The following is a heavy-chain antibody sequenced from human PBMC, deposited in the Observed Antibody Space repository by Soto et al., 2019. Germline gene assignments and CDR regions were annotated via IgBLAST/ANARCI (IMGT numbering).Heavy chain of an antibody. D-gene: IGHD2-21*01. CDR3: AATVATRPN. V-gene: IGHV3-74*01. CDR1: GFTFRSNW. Sequence: VQLVESGGGLVQPGGSLRLSCAASGFTFRSNWMHWVRQAPGKGPVWVSRIMSDGSITNYADAVKGRLTISRDNAKNTLYLQMNSLRTEDTAVYYCAATVATRPNWGQGTLVTVSS. J-gene: IGHJ4*02. CDR2: IMSDGSIT.